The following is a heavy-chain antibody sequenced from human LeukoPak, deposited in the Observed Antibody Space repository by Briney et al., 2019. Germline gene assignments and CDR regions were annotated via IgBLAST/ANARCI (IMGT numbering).Heavy chain of an antibody. V-gene: IGHV4-34*01. CDR2: INPSRNT. Sequence: SETLSLTCAVFGGSFSGYYWNWIRQPPGKGLEWIGQINPSRNTNYNPSLKSRVTISVDTSKKQFSLKLSSVTAADTAVYYCARVSGVAGLFDYWGQGTLVTVSS. D-gene: IGHD6-19*01. J-gene: IGHJ4*02. CDR3: ARVSGVAGLFDY. CDR1: GGSFSGYY.